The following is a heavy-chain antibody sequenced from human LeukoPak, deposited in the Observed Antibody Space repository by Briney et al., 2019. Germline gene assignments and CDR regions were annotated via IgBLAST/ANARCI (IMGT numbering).Heavy chain of an antibody. J-gene: IGHJ3*02. CDR2: ISSSSYI. CDR3: ARGTMSTGYSSGWYRGAFDI. CDR1: GFNVSNNY. Sequence: GGSVRLSCPASGFNVSNNYMNWVRQAPGKGLEWVSSISSSSYIYYADSVKGRFTISRDNAKNSLYLQMNSLRAEDTAVYYCARGTMSTGYSSGWYRGAFDIWGQGTMVTVSS. V-gene: IGHV3-69-1*01. D-gene: IGHD6-19*01.